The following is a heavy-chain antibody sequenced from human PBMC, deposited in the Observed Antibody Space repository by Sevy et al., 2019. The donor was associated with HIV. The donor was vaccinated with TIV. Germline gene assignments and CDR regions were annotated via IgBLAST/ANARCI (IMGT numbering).Heavy chain of an antibody. J-gene: IGHJ6*02. Sequence: GGSLRLSCAASGFTFSSNELNWVRQAPGKGLEWVSYISSSGGTIYYADSVEGRFTISRDNAKNSLFLQMNNLRAEATAIYYCAFGGGLHVWGQGTMVTVSS. V-gene: IGHV3-48*03. CDR1: GFTFSSNE. D-gene: IGHD2-15*01. CDR3: AFGGGLHV. CDR2: ISSSGGTI.